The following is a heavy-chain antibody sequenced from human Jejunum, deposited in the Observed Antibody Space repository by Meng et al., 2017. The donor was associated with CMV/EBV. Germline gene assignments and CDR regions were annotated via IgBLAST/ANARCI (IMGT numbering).Heavy chain of an antibody. J-gene: IGHJ4*02. CDR2: TYYRSKWSN. CDR1: GDSVVTNNVV. V-gene: IGHV6-1*01. CDR3: ARGLNGAFDY. D-gene: IGHD2-21*01. Sequence: QVQPQPSGLRPLKPTLSLSHTCGSSGDSVVTNNVVWNWIRQSPSRVLEWLGRTYYRSKWSNDYAISVISRITLNPDASKNQFTLQLNSVTPEDTAVYYCARGLNGAFDYWGQGTLVTVSS.